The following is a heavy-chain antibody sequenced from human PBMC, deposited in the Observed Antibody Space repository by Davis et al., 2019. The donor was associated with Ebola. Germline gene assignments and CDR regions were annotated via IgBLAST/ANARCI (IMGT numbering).Heavy chain of an antibody. V-gene: IGHV3-73*01. CDR2: IRSKANSYAT. D-gene: IGHD5-12*01. CDR1: GFTFSGSA. CDR3: TSAPSGYDVADVGY. J-gene: IGHJ4*02. Sequence: PGGSLRLSCAASGFTFSGSAMHWVRQASGKGLEWVGRIRSKANSYATAYAASVKGRFTISRDDSKNMAYLQMNSLKTEDTAVYYCTSAPSGYDVADVGYWGQGTLVTVSS.